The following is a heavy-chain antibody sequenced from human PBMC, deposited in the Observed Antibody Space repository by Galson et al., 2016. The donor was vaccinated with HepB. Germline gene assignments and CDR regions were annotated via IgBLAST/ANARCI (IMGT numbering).Heavy chain of an antibody. V-gene: IGHV3-11*06. CDR3: ASPLWFADVSSFGF. CDR2: ITSRSDYI. D-gene: IGHD3-10*01. Sequence: SLRLSCAVSGLTFSDYYMSWIRQAPGKRLEWISYITSRSDYINYAGSVKGRFTVSRDNAKNLLFLQMNNLRAEDTAVYYCASPLWFADVSSFGFWGRGTLVTVSS. J-gene: IGHJ5*01. CDR1: GLTFSDYY.